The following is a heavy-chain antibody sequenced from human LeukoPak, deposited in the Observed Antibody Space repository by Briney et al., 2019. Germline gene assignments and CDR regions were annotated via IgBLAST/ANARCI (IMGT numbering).Heavy chain of an antibody. V-gene: IGHV5-51*01. D-gene: IGHD5-12*01. CDR2: IYPGDSDT. CDR1: GYSFTDYW. Sequence: GESLKISCKGSGYSFTDYWIGWVRQMPGKGLEWMGIIYPGDSDTRHSPSFQGQVTISADKSISTAYLQWSSLKASDTAMYYCASRGIVATTAFDYWGQGTLVTVSS. CDR3: ASRGIVATTAFDY. J-gene: IGHJ4*02.